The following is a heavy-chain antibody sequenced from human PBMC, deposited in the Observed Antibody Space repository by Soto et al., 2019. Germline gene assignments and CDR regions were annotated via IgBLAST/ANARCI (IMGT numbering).Heavy chain of an antibody. CDR2: IYHSGST. V-gene: IGHV4-31*03. CDR1: GDSISRGGYY. Sequence: QVQLQESGPGLVKPSQTLSLTCTVSGDSISRGGYYWNWIRQHPRKGLEWIGYIYHSGSTNYNPSLKSRVTISVDTSKNQLSLELSSVTAADTAIYYCARDGAGAYGLGWFVPWGQGSLVTVSS. D-gene: IGHD2-21*01. J-gene: IGHJ5*02. CDR3: ARDGAGAYGLGWFVP.